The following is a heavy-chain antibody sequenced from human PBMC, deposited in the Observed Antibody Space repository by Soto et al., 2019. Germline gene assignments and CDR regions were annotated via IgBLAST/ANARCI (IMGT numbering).Heavy chain of an antibody. Sequence: QVQLVQSGSELKKPGASVKVSCKASGYTFTSYAMNWVRQAPGQGLEWMGWINTNTGNPTYAQGFTGRFVFSLDTAVSTAYLQICSLKAEDTAVYYCARTTSGLLWFGATDWFDPWGQGTLVTVSS. V-gene: IGHV7-4-1*01. J-gene: IGHJ5*02. CDR3: ARTTSGLLWFGATDWFDP. CDR2: INTNTGNP. CDR1: GYTFTSYA. D-gene: IGHD3-10*01.